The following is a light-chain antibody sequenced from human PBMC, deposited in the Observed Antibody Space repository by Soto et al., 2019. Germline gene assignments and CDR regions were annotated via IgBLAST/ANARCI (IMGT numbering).Light chain of an antibody. CDR1: ESVSNY. CDR3: QHRVHGPT. Sequence: EIVLTQSPATLSLSLGERATLSCRASESVSNYLGWYQQKPGQAPRLIMSDVSKRATGIPARFSGSGSGTAFTLTIISLEPEDFAVYYCQHRVHGPTFGGGTTVEIK. V-gene: IGKV3-11*01. CDR2: DVS. J-gene: IGKJ4*01.